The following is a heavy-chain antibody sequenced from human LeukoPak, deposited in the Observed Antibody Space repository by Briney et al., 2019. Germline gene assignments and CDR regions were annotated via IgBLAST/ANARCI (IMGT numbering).Heavy chain of an antibody. CDR1: GGSFSGYY. CDR2: INHGGST. D-gene: IGHD6-13*01. V-gene: IGHV4-34*01. J-gene: IGHJ3*02. Sequence: PSETLSLTCAVYGGSFSGYYWSWIRQPPGKGLEWIGEINHGGSTNYNPSLKSRVTISVDTSKNQFSLKLSSVTAADTAVYYCARQRYSSSRAFDIWGQGTMVTVSS. CDR3: ARQRYSSSRAFDI.